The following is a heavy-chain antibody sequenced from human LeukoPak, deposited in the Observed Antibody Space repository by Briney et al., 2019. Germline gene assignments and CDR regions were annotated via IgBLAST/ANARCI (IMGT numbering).Heavy chain of an antibody. D-gene: IGHD2-2*01. V-gene: IGHV4-39*01. CDR2: GYNTGST. CDR1: GGSISSSSYY. Sequence: SETLSLTCTVSGGSISSSSYYWGWIRQPPGKGLEWIGSGYNTGSTYYNPSLKSRVTISVDTSKYQFSLKLSSVTAADTAVYYCARQKYCSGTSCYHVDYWGQGALVTVSS. J-gene: IGHJ4*02. CDR3: ARQKYCSGTSCYHVDY.